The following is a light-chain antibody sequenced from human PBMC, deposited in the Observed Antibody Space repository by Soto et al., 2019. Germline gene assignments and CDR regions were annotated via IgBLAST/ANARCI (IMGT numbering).Light chain of an antibody. J-gene: IGLJ1*01. CDR1: SSDVGGYNY. CDR3: RSYTSSSTYV. V-gene: IGLV2-14*01. Sequence: QSALTQPASVSGSPGPSIAISCTGTSSDVGGYNYVSWYQQHPGKAPKLMVYDVSNRPSGVSNRFSGSKSGNTASLTISGLQAEDEADYYCRSYTSSSTYVFGTGTKVTVL. CDR2: DVS.